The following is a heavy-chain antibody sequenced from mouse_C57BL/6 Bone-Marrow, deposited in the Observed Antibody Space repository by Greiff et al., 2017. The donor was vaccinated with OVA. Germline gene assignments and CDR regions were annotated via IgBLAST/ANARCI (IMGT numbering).Heavy chain of an antibody. J-gene: IGHJ2*01. D-gene: IGHD1-1*01. CDR1: GFTFSDYY. CDR3: ARGGDYYGSSLDY. V-gene: IGHV5-16*01. Sequence: EVKVEESEGGLVQPGSSMKLSCTASGFTFSDYYMAWVRQVPEKGLEWVANINYDGSSTYYLDSLKSRFIISRDNAKNILYLQMSSLKSEDTATYYCARGGDYYGSSLDYWGQGTTLTVSS. CDR2: INYDGSST.